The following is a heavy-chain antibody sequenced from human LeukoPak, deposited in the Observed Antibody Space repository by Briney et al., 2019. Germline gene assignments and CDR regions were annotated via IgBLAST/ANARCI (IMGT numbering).Heavy chain of an antibody. CDR1: GLTFSSYA. CDR2: ISYDGSNK. D-gene: IGHD6-19*01. CDR3: ARDLYSIAVAGGCDY. Sequence: PGGSLRLSCAASGLTFSSYAMHWVRQAPGKGLEWVAVISYDGSNKYYADSVKGRFTISRDNSKNTLYLQMNSLRAEDTAVYYCARDLYSIAVAGGCDYWGQGTLVTVSS. V-gene: IGHV3-30*04. J-gene: IGHJ4*02.